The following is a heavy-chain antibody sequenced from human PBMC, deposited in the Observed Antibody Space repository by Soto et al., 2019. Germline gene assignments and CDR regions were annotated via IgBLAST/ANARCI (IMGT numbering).Heavy chain of an antibody. CDR1: GFTFSDYA. V-gene: IGHV3-30*18. J-gene: IGHJ4*02. Sequence: VQLVEAGGGVVQPGRSLRLSCAASGFTFSDYAMHWVRQAPGKGLEWVAVVSHDGRNTHYADSVKGRFTISRDSSKNPASLEMTRLRAEDMAVYYWAKGGRQWLVTSDFNYWGQGAGVTVSS. CDR2: VSHDGRNT. D-gene: IGHD6-19*01. CDR3: AKGGRQWLVTSDFNY.